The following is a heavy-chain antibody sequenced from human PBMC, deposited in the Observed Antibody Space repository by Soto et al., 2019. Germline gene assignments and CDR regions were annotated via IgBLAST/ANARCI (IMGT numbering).Heavy chain of an antibody. J-gene: IGHJ6*02. CDR3: ARDKASEDIVVVPADDRYYYGMDV. V-gene: IGHV1-46*01. CDR1: GYTFTSYY. D-gene: IGHD2-2*01. CDR2: INPSGGST. Sequence: ASVKVSCKASGYTFTSYYMHWVRQAPGQGLEWMGIINPSGGSTSYAQKFQGRVTMTRDTSTSTVYMELSSLRSEDTAVYYCARDKASEDIVVVPADDRYYYGMDVWGQGTTVTVSS.